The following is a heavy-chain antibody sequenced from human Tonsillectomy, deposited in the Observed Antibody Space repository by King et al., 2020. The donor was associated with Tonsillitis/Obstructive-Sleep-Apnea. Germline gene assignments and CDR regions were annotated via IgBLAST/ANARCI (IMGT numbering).Heavy chain of an antibody. D-gene: IGHD6-13*01. CDR2: ISWNSGSI. CDR1: GFNFDDYA. V-gene: IGHV3-9*01. Sequence: RLVQSGGGLVQPGRSLRLSCAASGFNFDDYAMHWVRQAPGKGLEWVSGISWNSGSIGYADSVKGRFTISRDNAKNSLYLQMNSLRVEDTALYYCAKGAAGGTEYYFDYWGQGTLVTVSS. J-gene: IGHJ4*02. CDR3: AKGAAGGTEYYFDY.